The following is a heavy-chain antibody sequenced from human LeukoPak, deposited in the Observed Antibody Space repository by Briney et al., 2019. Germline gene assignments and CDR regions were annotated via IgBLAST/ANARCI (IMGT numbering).Heavy chain of an antibody. CDR1: GYTFTSYD. CDR2: MNPNNGNT. D-gene: IGHD3-22*01. J-gene: IGHJ4*02. CDR3: ARSGYLALNSDY. V-gene: IGHV1-18*01. Sequence: ASVEVSCKASGYTFTSYDINWVRQATGQGLEWMGWMNPNNGNTNYAQKLQGRVTMTTDTSTSTAYMELRSLRSDDTAVYYCARSGYLALNSDYWGQGTLVTVSS.